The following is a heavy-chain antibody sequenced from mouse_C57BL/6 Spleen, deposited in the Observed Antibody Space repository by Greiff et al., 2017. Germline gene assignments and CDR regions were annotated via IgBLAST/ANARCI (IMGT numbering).Heavy chain of an antibody. Sequence: QVQLQQPGAELVKPGASVKMSCKASGYTFTSYWITWVKQRPGQGLEWIGDIYPGSGSTNYNEKFKSKATLTVDTSSSTAYMQLSSLTSEDSAVYYCARWGYSKNYFDYWGQGTTLTVSS. J-gene: IGHJ2*01. CDR2: IYPGSGST. D-gene: IGHD2-5*01. CDR3: ARWGYSKNYFDY. CDR1: GYTFTSYW. V-gene: IGHV1-55*01.